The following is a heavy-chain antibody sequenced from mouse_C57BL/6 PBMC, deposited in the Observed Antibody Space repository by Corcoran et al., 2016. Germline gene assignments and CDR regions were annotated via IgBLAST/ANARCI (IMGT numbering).Heavy chain of an antibody. J-gene: IGHJ2*01. D-gene: IGHD3-2*02. CDR3: AREGDSSGFFDY. V-gene: IGHV1-19*01. CDR2: INPYNGGT. CDR1: GFTFTDYY. Sequence: EVQLQQSGPVLVKPGASVKMSCKASGFTFTDYYMNWVKQSHGKSLEWIGVINPYNGGTSYNQKFKGKDTLTVDKSSSTAYMELNSLTSEDSAVYYCAREGDSSGFFDYWGQGTTLTVSS.